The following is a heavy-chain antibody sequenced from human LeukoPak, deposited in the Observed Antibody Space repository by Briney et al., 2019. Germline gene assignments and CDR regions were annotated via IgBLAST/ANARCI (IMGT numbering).Heavy chain of an antibody. V-gene: IGHV1-2*02. Sequence: ASVKVSCKASGYTFTGYYIHWVRQAPGQGLEWMGWINPNSDGAKYAQNFQGRVTLTRDTSINTVCLDLSSLTSDDTAVYYCAIAGAVDYDRSGYPKNERNAFDIWGQGTMVTVSS. CDR3: AIAGAVDYDRSGYPKNERNAFDI. D-gene: IGHD3-22*01. J-gene: IGHJ3*02. CDR2: INPNSDGA. CDR1: GYTFTGYY.